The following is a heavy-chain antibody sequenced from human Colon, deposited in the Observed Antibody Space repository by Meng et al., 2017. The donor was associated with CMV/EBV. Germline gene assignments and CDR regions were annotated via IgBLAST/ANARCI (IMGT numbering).Heavy chain of an antibody. CDR2: ISVSGSTT. CDR3: AKSRGLVSPDF. J-gene: IGHJ4*02. CDR1: GFTFSSYP. Sequence: EVQLVESGGGLVQPGGSRRLSCAASGFTFSSYPMSWVRQAPGKGLEWVSAISVSGSTTYYADSMKGRFTISRDDSKNTLFLQISTLTAEDTAVYYCAKSRGLVSPDFWGQGTLVTVSS. V-gene: IGHV3-23*04. D-gene: IGHD3-10*01.